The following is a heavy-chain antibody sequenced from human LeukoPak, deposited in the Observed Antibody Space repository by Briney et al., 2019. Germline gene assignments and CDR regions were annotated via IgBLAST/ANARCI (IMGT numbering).Heavy chain of an antibody. J-gene: IGHJ3*02. V-gene: IGHV4-4*07. CDR2: IYTSGST. D-gene: IGHD2-8*01. CDR1: GGSISSYY. Sequence: SETLSLTCTASGGSISSYYWSWIRQPAGKGLEWIGRIYTSGSTNYNPSLKSRVTMSVDTSKNQFSLKLSSVTAADTAVYYCARKVYARSGLDAFDIWGQGTMVTVSS. CDR3: ARKVYARSGLDAFDI.